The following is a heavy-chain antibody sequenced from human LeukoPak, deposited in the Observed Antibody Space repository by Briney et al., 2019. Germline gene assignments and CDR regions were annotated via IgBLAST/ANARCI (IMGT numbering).Heavy chain of an antibody. CDR3: AIDPPLSLFGVVTTTPRDWFDP. J-gene: IGHJ5*02. CDR2: ISNSSTYT. D-gene: IGHD3-3*01. Sequence: GGSLRLSCAASGFTFSSYSMSWVRQAPGKGLEWVSSISNSSTYTYYAASVKGRFTISRDNSKKLLYLQMNSLRVDDTAVYYCAIDPPLSLFGVVTTTPRDWFDPWGQGTLVTVFS. CDR1: GFTFSSYS. V-gene: IGHV3-21*01.